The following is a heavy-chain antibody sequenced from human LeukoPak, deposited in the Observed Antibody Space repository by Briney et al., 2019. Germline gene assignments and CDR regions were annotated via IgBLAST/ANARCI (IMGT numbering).Heavy chain of an antibody. D-gene: IGHD2-21*02. J-gene: IGHJ1*01. CDR1: GGTFSCYA. CDR3: ARDGLAYCGGDCYPGYFQH. CDR2: IIPIFATA. V-gene: IGHV1-69*05. Sequence: SVKVSCKASGGTFSCYAISWVRQAPGQGLEWMGRIIPIFATANYAQKFQGRVTITTDESTSTAYMELSSLRSEGTAVYYCARDGLAYCGGDCYPGYFQHWGQGTLVTVSS.